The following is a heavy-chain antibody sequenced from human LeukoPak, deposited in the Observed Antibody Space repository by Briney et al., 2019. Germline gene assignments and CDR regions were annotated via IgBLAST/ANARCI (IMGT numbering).Heavy chain of an antibody. D-gene: IGHD3-16*01. J-gene: IGHJ2*01. Sequence: PGGSLRLSCGASGFTFSRHGMHWVRQAPGKGLEWVAVIGDTGRARYYADSVTGRFTTSRDNSQNTLYLEMNSLRYEDTALYYCAREAAWGNWYFDLWGRGTLVTVSS. V-gene: IGHV3-30*03. CDR1: GFTFSRHG. CDR2: IGDTGRAR. CDR3: AREAAWGNWYFDL.